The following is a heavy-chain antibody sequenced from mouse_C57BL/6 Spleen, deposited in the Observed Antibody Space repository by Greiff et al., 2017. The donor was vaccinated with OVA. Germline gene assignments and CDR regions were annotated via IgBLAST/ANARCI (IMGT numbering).Heavy chain of an antibody. CDR1: GYSITSGYY. CDR2: ISYDGSN. V-gene: IGHV3-6*01. J-gene: IGHJ4*01. D-gene: IGHD2-4*01. CDR3: AREVGIYYDYDDYAMDY. Sequence: EVQLQESGPGLVKPSQSLSLTCSVTGYSITSGYYWNWIRQFPGNKLEWMGYISYDGSNNYNPSLKNRISITRDTSKNQFFLKLNSVTTEDTATYYCAREVGIYYDYDDYAMDYWGQGTSVTVSS.